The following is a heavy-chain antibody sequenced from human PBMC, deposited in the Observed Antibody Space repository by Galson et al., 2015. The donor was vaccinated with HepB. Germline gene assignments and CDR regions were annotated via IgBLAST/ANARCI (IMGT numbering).Heavy chain of an antibody. Sequence: SVKVSCKASGYTFTSYGISWVRQAPGQGLEWMGWISGYNDDTKYAQKFQGRVTMTTDTSMSTAYMELRSLRSDDTAVYYCARETPPHVVTADYWVRGTLVTVSS. CDR2: ISGYNDDT. V-gene: IGHV1-18*04. CDR1: GYTFTSYG. D-gene: IGHD2-2*01. J-gene: IGHJ4*02. CDR3: ARETPPHVVTADY.